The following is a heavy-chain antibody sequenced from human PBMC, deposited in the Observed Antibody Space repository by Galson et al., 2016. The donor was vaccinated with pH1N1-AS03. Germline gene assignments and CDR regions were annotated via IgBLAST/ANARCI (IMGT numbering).Heavy chain of an antibody. D-gene: IGHD2-15*01. Sequence: SLRLSCAVSGFIFSHYWMYRVRQAPGKGLEWVSRINSDGRDTYYADSVKGRFTISRNNAKNTLFLQMNSLRVDDTALYYCARVLVGAAGCDYWGQGTLVTVSS. V-gene: IGHV3-74*01. CDR1: GFIFSHYW. CDR3: ARVLVGAAGCDY. J-gene: IGHJ4*02. CDR2: INSDGRDT.